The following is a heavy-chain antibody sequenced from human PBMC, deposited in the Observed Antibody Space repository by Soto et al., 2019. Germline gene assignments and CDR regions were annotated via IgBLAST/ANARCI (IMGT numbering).Heavy chain of an antibody. D-gene: IGHD2-21*02. V-gene: IGHV4-59*01. CDR3: ARGVLAYCGGDCYIGAFDI. J-gene: IGHJ3*02. Sequence: PSETLSLTCTVSGGSISSYFWSWIRQPPGKGLEWIGYIHYSGSTNYNPSLKSRVTISVDTSKNQFSLKLSSVTAADTAVYYCARGVLAYCGGDCYIGAFDIWGQGTMVT. CDR1: GGSISSYF. CDR2: IHYSGST.